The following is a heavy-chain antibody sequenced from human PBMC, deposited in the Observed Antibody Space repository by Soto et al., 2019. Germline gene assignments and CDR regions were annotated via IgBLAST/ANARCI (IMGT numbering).Heavy chain of an antibody. Sequence: EVQLVESGGTLVQPGGSLRLSCAVSGFSLTDHHMNWVRQAPGKGLEWLGRTRRRSDKYTTEYAASVKGRFTISRDESKNSVFLYMDSLKNDDTSVYYCVGETFYCFVDLGRGTLVTVSS. CDR2: TRRRSDKYTT. V-gene: IGHV3-72*01. CDR3: VGETFYCFVD. J-gene: IGHJ4*02. D-gene: IGHD2-8*02. CDR1: GFSLTDHH.